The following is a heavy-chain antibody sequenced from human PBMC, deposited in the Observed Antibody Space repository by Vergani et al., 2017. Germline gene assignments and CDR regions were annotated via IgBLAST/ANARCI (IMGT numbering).Heavy chain of an antibody. Sequence: QVQLVQSGAEVKKPGSSVKVSCKASGGTFSSYAISWVRQAPGQGLEWMGGIIPIFGNTNYAQKLQGRVTMTTDTSTSTAYMELRSLRSDDTAVYYCARVAGTPGDYYYYMDVWGKGTTVTVSS. CDR3: ARVAGTPGDYYYYMDV. CDR2: IIPIFGNT. V-gene: IGHV1-69*05. D-gene: IGHD6-13*01. CDR1: GGTFSSYA. J-gene: IGHJ6*03.